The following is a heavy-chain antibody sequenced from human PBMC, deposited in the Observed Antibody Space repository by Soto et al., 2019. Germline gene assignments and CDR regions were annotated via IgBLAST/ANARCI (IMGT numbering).Heavy chain of an antibody. J-gene: IGHJ6*02. Sequence: ASVKVSCKASGYTFTSYGISWVRQAPGQGLEWMGWISAYNGSTSYAQKFQGRVTMTRDTSTSTVYMELSSLRSEDTAVYYCARDPPMVRGVIAVPRYYYYGMGVWGQGTTVTVSS. CDR1: GYTFTSYG. D-gene: IGHD3-10*01. V-gene: IGHV1-18*01. CDR3: ARDPPMVRGVIAVPRYYYYGMGV. CDR2: ISAYNGST.